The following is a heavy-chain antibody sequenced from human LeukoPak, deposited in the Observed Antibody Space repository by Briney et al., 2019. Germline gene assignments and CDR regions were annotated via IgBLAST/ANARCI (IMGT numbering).Heavy chain of an antibody. V-gene: IGHV3-21*01. Sequence: GGSLRLSCAASGSTFSSYSMNWVRQAPGKGLEWVSSISSSSSYIYYADSAKGRFTISRDNAKNSLYLQMNSLRAEDTAVYYCARDRYDFWSGYSSLSWFDPWGQGTLVTVSS. CDR1: GSTFSSYS. J-gene: IGHJ5*02. D-gene: IGHD3-3*01. CDR3: ARDRYDFWSGYSSLSWFDP. CDR2: ISSSSSYI.